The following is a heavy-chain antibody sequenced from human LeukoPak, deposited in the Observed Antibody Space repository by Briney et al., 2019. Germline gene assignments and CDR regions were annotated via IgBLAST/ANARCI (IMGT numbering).Heavy chain of an antibody. CDR2: ISSSSSTI. CDR3: ARYHYGSNYFDY. V-gene: IGHV3-48*01. Sequence: PGGSLRLSCAASGFTFSSYSMNWVRQAPGKGLEWVSYISSSSSTINYADSVKGRFTISRDNAKNSLYLQMNSLRAEDTAVYYCARYHYGSNYFDYWGQEPWSPSPQ. CDR1: GFTFSSYS. D-gene: IGHD3-10*01. J-gene: IGHJ4*01.